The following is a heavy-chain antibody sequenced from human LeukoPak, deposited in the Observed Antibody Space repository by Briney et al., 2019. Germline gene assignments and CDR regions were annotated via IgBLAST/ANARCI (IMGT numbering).Heavy chain of an antibody. CDR3: ARTLVGSSWYDAFDI. Sequence: GESLKISCKGSGYSFTSYWIGWVRQMPGKGLEWMGIIYPGDSDTRYSPSFQGQVTISADKSISTAYLQWSSLKASDTAMYYCARTLVGSSWYDAFDIWGKGTMVTVSS. CDR2: IYPGDSDT. J-gene: IGHJ3*02. CDR1: GYSFTSYW. V-gene: IGHV5-51*01. D-gene: IGHD6-13*01.